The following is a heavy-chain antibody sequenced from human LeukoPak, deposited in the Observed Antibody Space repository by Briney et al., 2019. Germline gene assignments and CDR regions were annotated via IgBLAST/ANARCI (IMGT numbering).Heavy chain of an antibody. CDR3: ARHGGDYWYNWFDP. CDR2: IYYSGST. J-gene: IGHJ5*02. Sequence: SETLSLTCTVSGGSISSYYWSLIRQPPGKGLGWIGYIYYSGSTNYNPSLKSRVTISVDTSKNQFSLKLSSVTAADTAVYYCARHGGDYWYNWFDPWGQGTLVTVSS. CDR1: GGSISSYY. D-gene: IGHD4-17*01. V-gene: IGHV4-59*08.